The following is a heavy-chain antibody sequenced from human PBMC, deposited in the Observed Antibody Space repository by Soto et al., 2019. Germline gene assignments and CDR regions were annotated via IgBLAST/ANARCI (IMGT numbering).Heavy chain of an antibody. CDR2: ISIGGSTI. J-gene: IGHJ3*02. V-gene: IGHV3-48*01. D-gene: IGHD2-2*01. CDR1: GFTFRNYN. CDR3: ARDRPTPVPAEDAAFDI. Sequence: GGSLRLSCAASGFTFRNYNMNWVRQAPGKGLEWISHISIGGSTIDYADSVKGRFTISRDNSKNTLYLQMNSLRAEDTAVYYCARDRPTPVPAEDAAFDIWGQGTMVTVSS.